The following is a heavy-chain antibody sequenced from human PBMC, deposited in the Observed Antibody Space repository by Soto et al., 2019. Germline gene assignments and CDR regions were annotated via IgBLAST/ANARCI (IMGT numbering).Heavy chain of an antibody. CDR1: GYTFTSYG. V-gene: IGHV1-18*04. D-gene: IGHD3-22*01. CDR3: ARGGGYYDSSGYEAFDI. CDR2: ISAYNGNT. J-gene: IGHJ3*02. Sequence: ASVKVSCKVSGYTFTSYGISWVRQAPGQGLEWMGWISAYNGNTNYAQKLQGRVTMTTDTSTSTAYMELRSLRSDDTAVYYCARGGGYYDSSGYEAFDIWGQGTMVTVSS.